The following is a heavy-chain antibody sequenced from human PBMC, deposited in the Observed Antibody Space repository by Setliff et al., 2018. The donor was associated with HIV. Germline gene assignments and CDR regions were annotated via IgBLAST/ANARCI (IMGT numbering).Heavy chain of an antibody. CDR1: GYTLTEVS. Sequence: ASVKVSCKVSGYTLTEVSMHWVRQAPGEGLEWMGGLDPEDGKTLYAQKFQGRVSMTEDTSTDTASMELRGLRLDDTAVYYCAIVRRIITFGGLVGLVQSLYYFHCWGHGTLVTVSS. J-gene: IGHJ4*01. D-gene: IGHD3-16*02. CDR2: LDPEDGKT. V-gene: IGHV1-24*01. CDR3: AIVRRIITFGGLVGLVQSLYYFHC.